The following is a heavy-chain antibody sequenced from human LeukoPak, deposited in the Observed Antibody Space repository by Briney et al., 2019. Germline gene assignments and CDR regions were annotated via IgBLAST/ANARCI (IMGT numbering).Heavy chain of an antibody. J-gene: IGHJ4*02. CDR3: ASLTLTYYFDY. CDR1: GASISTYC. CDR2: IYYSGST. D-gene: IGHD3-16*01. V-gene: IGHV4-39*01. Sequence: KPSETLSLTCTVSGASISTYCWGWIRQPPGKGLEWIGSIYYSGSTYYNPSLKSRVTISVDTSKNQFSLKLSSVTAADTAVYYCASLTLTYYFDYWGQGTLVTVSS.